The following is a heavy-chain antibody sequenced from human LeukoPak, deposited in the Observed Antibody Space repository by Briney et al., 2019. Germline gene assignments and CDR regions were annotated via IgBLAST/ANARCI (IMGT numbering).Heavy chain of an antibody. CDR2: IWYDGSNK. J-gene: IGHJ4*02. CDR1: GFTFSSYG. Sequence: SGGSLRLSCAASGFTFSSYGMHWVRQAPGKGLEWVAVIWYDGSNKYYADSVKGRFTISRDNSKNTLYLQMNSLRAEDTAVYYCARDHGYYDSSGSPDYWGQGTLSPSPQ. V-gene: IGHV3-33*01. CDR3: ARDHGYYDSSGSPDY. D-gene: IGHD3-22*01.